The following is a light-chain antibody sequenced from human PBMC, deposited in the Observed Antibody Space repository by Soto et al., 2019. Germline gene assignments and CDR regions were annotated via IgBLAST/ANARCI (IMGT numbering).Light chain of an antibody. Sequence: DIQMTQSPSSLSASVGDRVTITCQASQNINNYLNWYQQKPGRAPKLLIYDASNLEAGVPSRFRESGSGTDFTFTLSRLQPEDIATYYCQQYENLPTFGQWTRLEIK. V-gene: IGKV1-33*01. CDR1: QNINNY. J-gene: IGKJ5*01. CDR2: DAS. CDR3: QQYENLPT.